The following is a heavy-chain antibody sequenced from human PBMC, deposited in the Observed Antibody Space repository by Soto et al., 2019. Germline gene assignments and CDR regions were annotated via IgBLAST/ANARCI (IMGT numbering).Heavy chain of an antibody. D-gene: IGHD3-3*01. V-gene: IGHV3-30-3*01. CDR1: GFTFSSYA. CDR3: ARGDLILPYYYYYGMDV. J-gene: IGHJ6*02. CDR2: ISYDGSNK. Sequence: QVQLVESGGGVVQPGRSLRHSCAASGFTFSSYAMHWVRQAPGKGLEWVAVISYDGSNKYYADSVKGRFTISRDNSKNTLYLQMNSLRAEDTAVYYCARGDLILPYYYYYGMDVWGQGTTVTVSS.